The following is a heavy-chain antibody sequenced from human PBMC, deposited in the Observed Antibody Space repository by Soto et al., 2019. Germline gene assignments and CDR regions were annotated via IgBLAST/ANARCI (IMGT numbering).Heavy chain of an antibody. J-gene: IGHJ4*02. CDR1: GFTFSSYA. Sequence: GGSLRLSCAASGFTFSSYAMSWVRQAPGKGLEWVSGISVSGTNKYYADAVKGRFTTSRDNSKNTLYLQMNNLRAEDTAVYYCADGGEWSFNFVYWGQGTQVTVSS. D-gene: IGHD3-3*01. CDR2: ISVSGTNK. CDR3: ADGGEWSFNFVY. V-gene: IGHV3-23*01.